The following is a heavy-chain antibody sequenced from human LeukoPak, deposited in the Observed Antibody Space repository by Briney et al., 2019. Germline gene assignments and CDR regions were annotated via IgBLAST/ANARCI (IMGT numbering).Heavy chain of an antibody. CDR3: ATVGGSSWTNWFDP. CDR2: FDPEDGET. CDR1: GYTLTELS. V-gene: IGHV1-24*01. D-gene: IGHD6-13*01. Sequence: ASVKVSCKVSGYTLTELSMHWVRQAPGKGLEWMGGFDPEDGETIYAQKFQGRVTMTEDTSTDTAYMELSSLRSEDTAVYYCATVGGSSWTNWFDPWGQGTLVTVSS. J-gene: IGHJ5*02.